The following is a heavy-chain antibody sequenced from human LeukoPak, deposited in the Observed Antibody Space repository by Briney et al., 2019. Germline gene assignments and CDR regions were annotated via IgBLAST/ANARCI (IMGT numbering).Heavy chain of an antibody. Sequence: WETLSLTCTVSGVSIANNYYYWAWIRQPPGKGLDLIGYIFHRGTTFYNSSLKSRVTISADSSKNQFSLRLTSVAAADTAVYYCATLGLLRGAGFSLAPHFDFWGQGTLVTVSS. J-gene: IGHJ4*02. V-gene: IGHV4-39*01. CDR3: ATLGLLRGAGFSLAPHFDF. CDR1: GVSIANNYYY. D-gene: IGHD1-26*01. CDR2: IFHRGTT.